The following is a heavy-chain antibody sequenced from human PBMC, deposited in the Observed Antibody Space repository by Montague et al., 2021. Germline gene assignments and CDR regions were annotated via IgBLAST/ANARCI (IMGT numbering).Heavy chain of an antibody. CDR1: GFNFNTYT. CDR2: LSHNGSKE. J-gene: IGHJ4*02. V-gene: IGHV3-30*04. D-gene: IGHD4/OR15-4a*01. Sequence: SRSLSCAASGFNFNTYTVHWVRRAPGKGLEWVALLSHNGSKEFYAESVKGRFTISKDDVKATVYLQMTDVRPEDTALYYCARDFSVDYGLGPADFWGQGTL. CDR3: ARDFSVDYGLGPADF.